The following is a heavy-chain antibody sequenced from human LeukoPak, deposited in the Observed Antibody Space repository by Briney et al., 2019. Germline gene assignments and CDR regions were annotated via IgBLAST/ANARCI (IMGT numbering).Heavy chain of an antibody. CDR2: IRYDGSNQ. Sequence: PGGSLRLSCAASGFTFSSYGMHWVRQAPGKGLEWVAFIRYDGSNQYYADSVKGRLTISRDNSKNTLYLQMNRLRADDTSVDYSAKDKGFSTPNDYWGQGGLVTVSS. D-gene: IGHD2-2*01. V-gene: IGHV3-30*02. CDR3: AKDKGFSTPNDY. J-gene: IGHJ4*02. CDR1: GFTFSSYG.